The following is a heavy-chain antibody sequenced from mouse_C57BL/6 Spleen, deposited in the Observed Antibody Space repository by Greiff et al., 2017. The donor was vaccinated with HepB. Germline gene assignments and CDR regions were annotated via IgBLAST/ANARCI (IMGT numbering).Heavy chain of an antibody. V-gene: IGHV1-19*01. CDR2: INPYNGGT. Sequence: EVQLQQSGPVLVKPGASVKMSCKASGYTFTDYYMNWVKQSHGKSLEWIGGINPYNGGTSYNQKFKGKATLTVDKSSSTAYMELNSLTSEDSAVYYCAGGIYDGYWGFAYWGQGTLFTVSA. CDR1: GYTFTDYY. CDR3: AGGIYDGYWGFAY. D-gene: IGHD2-3*01. J-gene: IGHJ3*01.